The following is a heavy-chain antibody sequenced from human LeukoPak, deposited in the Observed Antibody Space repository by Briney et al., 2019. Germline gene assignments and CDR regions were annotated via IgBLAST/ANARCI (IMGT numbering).Heavy chain of an antibody. Sequence: SETLSLTCAVYGGSFSAYYWSWIRQPPGKGLEWIGEINHSGSTNYNPSLKSRVTISIDTSKSQFSLEMSSVTAADTAVYYCARGRGARSSRWYNWFDPWGQGTLVTASS. CDR3: ARGRGARSSRWYNWFDP. J-gene: IGHJ5*02. CDR1: GGSFSAYY. D-gene: IGHD6-13*01. CDR2: INHSGST. V-gene: IGHV4-34*01.